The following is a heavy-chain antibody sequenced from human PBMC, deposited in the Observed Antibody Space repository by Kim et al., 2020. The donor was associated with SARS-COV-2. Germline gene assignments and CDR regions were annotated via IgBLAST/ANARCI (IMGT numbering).Heavy chain of an antibody. CDR3: ASPLGY. Sequence: YTSGSTNDNPSLESRVTMSVDTSKNQFSLKLSSVTAADTAVYYCASPLGYWGQGTLVTVSS. CDR2: YTSGST. J-gene: IGHJ4*02. V-gene: IGHV4-4*07. D-gene: IGHD3-10*01.